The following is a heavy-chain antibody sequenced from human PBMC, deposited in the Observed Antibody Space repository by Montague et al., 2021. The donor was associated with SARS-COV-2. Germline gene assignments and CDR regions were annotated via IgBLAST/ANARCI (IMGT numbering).Heavy chain of an antibody. V-gene: IGHV4-4*07. CDR2: IHTSGST. Sequence: SETLSLTCTVSGGSISSYYWSWIRLSAGKGLEWIGRIHTSGSTDYNPSLNSRVTMSVDTSKNQFSLKLSSVTAADTAVYYCASGKDYDFWSGYYSHDYVSGMDVWGQGTTVTVSS. CDR3: ASGKDYDFWSGYYSHDYVSGMDV. J-gene: IGHJ6*02. CDR1: GGSISSYY. D-gene: IGHD3-3*01.